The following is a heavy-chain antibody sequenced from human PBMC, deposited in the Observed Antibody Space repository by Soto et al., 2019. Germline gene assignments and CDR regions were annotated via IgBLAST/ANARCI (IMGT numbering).Heavy chain of an antibody. J-gene: IGHJ6*02. Sequence: SVKVSCKASGFTFTSSAMQWVRQARGQRLGWIGWIVVGSGNTNYAQKFQERVTITRDMSTSTAYMELSSLRSEDTAVYYCAASMNYYYGMDVWGQGTTVTVSS. CDR2: IVVGSGNT. D-gene: IGHD2-21*01. CDR3: AASMNYYYGMDV. V-gene: IGHV1-58*02. CDR1: GFTFTSSA.